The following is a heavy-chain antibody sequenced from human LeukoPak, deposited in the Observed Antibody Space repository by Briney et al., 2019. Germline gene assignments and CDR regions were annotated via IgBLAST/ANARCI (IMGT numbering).Heavy chain of an antibody. V-gene: IGHV3-23*01. CDR2: ISGSGGST. CDR1: GVIFSSYV. J-gene: IGHJ4*02. Sequence: PGGTLRLSCAASGVIFSSYVMSWVRQIPGKGLEWVSTISGSGGSTYNADSVKGRFTISRDNSKNTLYLQMNSMRVEDTAGYYCAKSRIGAAARDIDYWGQGSLVTVSS. D-gene: IGHD6-13*01. CDR3: AKSRIGAAARDIDY.